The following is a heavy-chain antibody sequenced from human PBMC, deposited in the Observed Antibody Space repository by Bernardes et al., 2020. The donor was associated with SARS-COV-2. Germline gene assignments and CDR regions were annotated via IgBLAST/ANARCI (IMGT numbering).Heavy chain of an antibody. CDR3: ATHLLRGVEQYFDY. V-gene: IGHV1-24*01. Sequence: ASVKVSCKVSGYTLTELSMHWVRQAPGKGLEWMGGFDPEDGETIYAQKFQGRVTMTEDTSTDTAYMELSSLRSEDTAVYYCATHLLRGVEQYFDYWGQGTLVTVSS. CDR2: FDPEDGET. CDR1: GYTLTELS. D-gene: IGHD3-10*01. J-gene: IGHJ4*02.